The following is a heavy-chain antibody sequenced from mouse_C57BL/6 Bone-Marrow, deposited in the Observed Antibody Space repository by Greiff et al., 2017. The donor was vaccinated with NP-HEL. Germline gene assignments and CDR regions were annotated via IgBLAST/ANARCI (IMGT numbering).Heavy chain of an antibody. D-gene: IGHD2-4*01. Sequence: EVKLVESGGGLVQPGGSMKLSCVASGFTFSNYWMNWVRQSPEKGLEWVAQIRLKSDNYATHYAESVKGRFTISRDDSKSSVYLQMNYLSAEDTGIYYCTGLDYGVSWFAYWGQGTLVTVSA. V-gene: IGHV6-3*01. CDR1: GFTFSNYW. CDR3: TGLDYGVSWFAY. CDR2: IRLKSDNYAT. J-gene: IGHJ3*01.